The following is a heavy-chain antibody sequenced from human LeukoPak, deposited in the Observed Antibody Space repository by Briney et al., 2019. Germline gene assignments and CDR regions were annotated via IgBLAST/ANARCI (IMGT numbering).Heavy chain of an antibody. CDR2: INPSGGST. J-gene: IGHJ4*02. Sequence: GASVKVSCKASGYSFTSHYMHWVRQAPGQGLEWMGIINPSGGSTSYAQKFQGRVTMTRDMSTSTVYMELSSLRSEDTAVYYCARGRARLTFDYWGQGTLVTVSS. CDR3: ARGRARLTFDY. V-gene: IGHV1-46*01. D-gene: IGHD3-10*01. CDR1: GYSFTSHY.